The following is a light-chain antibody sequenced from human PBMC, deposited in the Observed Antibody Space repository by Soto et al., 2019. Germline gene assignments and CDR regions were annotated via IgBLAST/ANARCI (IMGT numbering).Light chain of an antibody. CDR2: AAS. V-gene: IGKV1-39*01. CDR1: QSISSY. J-gene: IGKJ5*01. Sequence: DIQMTQSPSSLSASVGDRVTITCRASQSISSYLNWYQQKPGKAPKLLIYAASSLQSGVPSRFSGSGSGTDFTLTISSLQPEDFATYYCRQTYSTTVTFGQGTRLEIK. CDR3: RQTYSTTVT.